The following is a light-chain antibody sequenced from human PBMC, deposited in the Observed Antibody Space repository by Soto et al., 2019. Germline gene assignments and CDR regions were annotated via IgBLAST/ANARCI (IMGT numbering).Light chain of an antibody. CDR1: QSVRTT. J-gene: IGKJ1*01. Sequence: IVMRQSPATLSVSPGQRATLSCRASQSVRTTVAWYHQRPGQAPRLLIYGASTRATGVPDRFSGGGSGTDFTLTVTSLQSEDFVIYYCQQYTDWPTTFGRGTKVEIK. V-gene: IGKV3-15*01. CDR3: QQYTDWPTT. CDR2: GAS.